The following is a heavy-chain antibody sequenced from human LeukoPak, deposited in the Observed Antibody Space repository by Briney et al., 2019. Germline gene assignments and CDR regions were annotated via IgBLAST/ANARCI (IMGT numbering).Heavy chain of an antibody. J-gene: IGHJ5*02. D-gene: IGHD3-10*01. CDR1: GFTFSSYG. Sequence: GGSLRLSCAASGFTFSSYGMHWVRQAPGKGLEWVAVISYDGSNKYYADSVKGRFTISRDNSKSTLYLQMNSLRAEDTAVYYCAKEAMVRGVIITTDNWFDPWGQGTLVTVSS. CDR3: AKEAMVRGVIITTDNWFDP. CDR2: ISYDGSNK. V-gene: IGHV3-30*18.